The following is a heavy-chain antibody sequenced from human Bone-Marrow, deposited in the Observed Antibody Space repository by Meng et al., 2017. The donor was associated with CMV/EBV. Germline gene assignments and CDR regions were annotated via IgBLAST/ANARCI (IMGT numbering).Heavy chain of an antibody. CDR3: ARELYDSSGIRYDY. Sequence: GESLKISCAASGFTVSSNYMSWVRQAPGKGLEWVSVIYSGGSTYYADSVKGRFTISRDNSKNTLYLQMNSLRAEDTAVYYCARELYDSSGIRYDYWGQGTLVTVSS. CDR1: GFTVSSNY. J-gene: IGHJ4*02. CDR2: IYSGGST. V-gene: IGHV3-66*02. D-gene: IGHD3-22*01.